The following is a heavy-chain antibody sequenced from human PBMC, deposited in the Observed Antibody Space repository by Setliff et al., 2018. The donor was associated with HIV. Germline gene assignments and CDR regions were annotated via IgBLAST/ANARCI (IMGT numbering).Heavy chain of an antibody. D-gene: IGHD3-16*01. J-gene: IGHJ5*01. Sequence: PSETLSLTCTVSGGSITGYYWSWIRQPPGKGLEWIGWIYYSGNTRYKPSLKSRLTISVDTSKNQFSLSLNSVTAADTAVYFCARGGAVSADFDSWGQGTLVTVSS. CDR1: GGSITGYY. V-gene: IGHV4-59*12. CDR2: IYYSGNT. CDR3: ARGGAVSADFDS.